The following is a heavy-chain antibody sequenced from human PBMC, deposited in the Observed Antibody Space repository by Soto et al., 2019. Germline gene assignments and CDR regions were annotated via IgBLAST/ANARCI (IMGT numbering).Heavy chain of an antibody. CDR1: GYTFTSYD. CDR3: ERRRAGEGPYYYYYDMDV. CDR2: RNPNSGNT. J-gene: IGHJ6*03. V-gene: IGHV1-8*01. Sequence: QVQLVQSGAEVKKPGASVKVSCKASGYTFTSYDINWVRQATGQGLEWMGWRNPNSGNTGYAQKFQGRVTMTRNTSISTAYMELSSLRSEDTAVYYCERRRAGEGPYYYYYDMDVWGKGTTVTVSS.